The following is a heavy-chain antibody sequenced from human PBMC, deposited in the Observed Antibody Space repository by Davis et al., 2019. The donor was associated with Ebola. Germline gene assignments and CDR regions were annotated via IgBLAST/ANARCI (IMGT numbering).Heavy chain of an antibody. Sequence: KVSCKGSGYSFTSYWISWVRQMPGKGLEWMGRIDPSDSYTNYSPSFQGHVTISADKSISTAYLQWSSLKASDTAMYYCARHVTPYSGNYYGQAFDYWGQGTLVTVSS. J-gene: IGHJ4*02. CDR2: IDPSDSYT. CDR1: GYSFTSYW. D-gene: IGHD1-26*01. V-gene: IGHV5-10-1*01. CDR3: ARHVTPYSGNYYGQAFDY.